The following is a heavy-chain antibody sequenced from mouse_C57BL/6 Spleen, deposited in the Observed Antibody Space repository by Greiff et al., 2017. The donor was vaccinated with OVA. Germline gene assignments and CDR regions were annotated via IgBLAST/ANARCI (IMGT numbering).Heavy chain of an antibody. CDR3: ARDGGSYYYGSGAY. D-gene: IGHD1-1*01. CDR1: GYSITSGYY. J-gene: IGHJ3*01. CDR2: ISYDGSN. V-gene: IGHV3-6*01. Sequence: EVQLQQSGPGLVKPSQSLSLTCSVTGYSITSGYYWNWIRRFPGNKLEWMGYISYDGSNNYNPSLKNRISITRDTSKNQFFLKLNSGTTEDTATYYCARDGGSYYYGSGAYWGQGTLVTVSA.